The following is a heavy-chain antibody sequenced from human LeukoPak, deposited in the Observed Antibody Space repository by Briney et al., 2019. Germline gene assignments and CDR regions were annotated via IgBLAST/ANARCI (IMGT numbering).Heavy chain of an antibody. CDR2: IAYDGGNK. Sequence: PGRSLRLSCVASGFIFSTYAMHWVRQAPGKGMESVAIIAYDGGNKWYADSVKGRFTISRDNSKNTVYLQINSLRAEDTALYYCARDRDGYNFPAYWGQGILVTVSS. CDR1: GFIFSTYA. D-gene: IGHD5-24*01. CDR3: ARDRDGYNFPAY. J-gene: IGHJ4*02. V-gene: IGHV3-30-3*01.